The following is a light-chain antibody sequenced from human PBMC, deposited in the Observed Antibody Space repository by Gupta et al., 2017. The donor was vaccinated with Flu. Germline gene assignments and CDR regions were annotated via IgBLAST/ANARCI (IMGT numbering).Light chain of an antibody. J-gene: IGKJ1*01. V-gene: IGKV3-20*01. CDR1: QSISNTS. CDR2: GSS. CDR3: QQCGTSSWT. Sequence: ERATLSCRASQSISNTSLGWYQQKPGQAPRLLIYGSSNRATGIPDSFTGSGSGTDFTLTVSRLEPEDFAVYYCQQCGTSSWTFGQGTKVEI.